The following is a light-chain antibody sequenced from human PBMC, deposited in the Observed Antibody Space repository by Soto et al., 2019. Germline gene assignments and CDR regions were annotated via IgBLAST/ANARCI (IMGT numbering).Light chain of an antibody. V-gene: IGKV3-15*01. Sequence: EIVMTQSPATLSVSPGERATLSCRARQSVSGNLAWYQQKPGQPPRLLIYGASTRATGIQARFSGSGSGKEFTLTISSLQSEDFAVYYCQHYNNWPRTFGQGTKVEIK. J-gene: IGKJ1*01. CDR3: QHYNNWPRT. CDR1: QSVSGN. CDR2: GAS.